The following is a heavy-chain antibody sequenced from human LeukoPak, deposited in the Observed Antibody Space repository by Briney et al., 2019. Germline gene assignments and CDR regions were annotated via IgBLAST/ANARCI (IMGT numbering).Heavy chain of an antibody. CDR2: INHSGST. CDR1: GGSFSGYY. V-gene: IGHV4-34*01. CDR3: ARRYYYDRSGYYSLGYYYYGMDV. D-gene: IGHD3-22*01. J-gene: IGHJ6*02. Sequence: KPSETLSLTCAVYGGSFSGYYWSWIRQPPGKGLEWIGEINHSGSTNYNPSLKSRVTISVDTSKNQFSLKLSSVTAADTAVYYCARRYYYDRSGYYSLGYYYYGMDVWGQGTTVTVSS.